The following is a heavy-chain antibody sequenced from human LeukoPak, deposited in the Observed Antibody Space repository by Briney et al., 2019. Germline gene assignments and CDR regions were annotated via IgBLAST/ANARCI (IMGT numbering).Heavy chain of an antibody. CDR2: INSDGSST. Sequence: QPGESLRLSCAASGFTFSSYWMHWVRQAPGKGLVWVSRINSDGSSTSYADSVKGRFTISRDNAKNTLYLQMNSLRAEDTAVYYCAREARWIAAAIDYWGQGTLVTVSS. D-gene: IGHD6-13*01. CDR3: AREARWIAAAIDY. J-gene: IGHJ4*02. V-gene: IGHV3-74*01. CDR1: GFTFSSYW.